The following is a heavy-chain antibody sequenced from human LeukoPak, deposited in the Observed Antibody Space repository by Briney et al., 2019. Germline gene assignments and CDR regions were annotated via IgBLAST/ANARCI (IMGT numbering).Heavy chain of an antibody. CDR2: ISGSGGST. D-gene: IGHD2-2*01. CDR1: GFTFSSYA. CDR3: AKGYCSSTSCYSGY. V-gene: IGHV3-23*01. Sequence: GGSLRLSCAASGFTFSSYAMSWVRQAPGKGLEWVSAISGSGGSTYYADSVKGRFTISRDNSKNTLYLQMNSLRAEDTAVYYCAKGYCSSTSCYSGYWGQGTLVTVSS. J-gene: IGHJ4*02.